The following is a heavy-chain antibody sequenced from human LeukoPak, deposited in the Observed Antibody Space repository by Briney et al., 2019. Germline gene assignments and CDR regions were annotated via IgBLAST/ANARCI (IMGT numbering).Heavy chain of an antibody. CDR3: AKYSSGWSDDAFDI. V-gene: IGHV3-23*01. CDR1: GFLFSSFG. J-gene: IGHJ3*02. CDR2: ISGSGGST. D-gene: IGHD6-19*01. Sequence: GGSLRLSCAASGFLFSSFGMSWVRQAPGKGLEWVSAISGSGGSTYYADSVKGRFTISRDNSKNTLYLQMNSLRAEDTAVYYCAKYSSGWSDDAFDIWGQGTMVTVSS.